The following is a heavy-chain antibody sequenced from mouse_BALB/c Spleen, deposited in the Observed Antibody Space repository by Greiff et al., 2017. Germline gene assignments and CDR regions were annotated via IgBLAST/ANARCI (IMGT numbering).Heavy chain of an antibody. D-gene: IGHD4-1*01. CDR2: ISSGGST. CDR1: GFTFSSYA. CDR3: ARGRTGTGAMDY. V-gene: IGHV5-6-5*01. J-gene: IGHJ4*01. Sequence: EVQLVESGGGLVKPGGSLKLSCAASGFTFSSYAMSWVRQTPEKRLEWVASISSGGSTYYPDSVKGRFTISRDNARNILYLQMSSLRSEDTAMYYCARGRTGTGAMDYWGQGTSVTVSS.